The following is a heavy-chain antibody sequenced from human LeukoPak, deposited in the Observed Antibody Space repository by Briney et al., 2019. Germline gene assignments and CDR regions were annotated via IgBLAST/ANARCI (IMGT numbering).Heavy chain of an antibody. D-gene: IGHD2-2*02. V-gene: IGHV1-69*05. J-gene: IGHJ5*02. CDR2: IIPIFGTA. Sequence: GASVKVSCKASGGTFSSYAISWVRQAPGQGLEWMGGIIPIFGTANCAQKFQGRVTITTDESTSTAYMELSSLRSEDTAVYYCARGGRIVVVPAAILDWFDPWGQGTLVTVSS. CDR1: GGTFSSYA. CDR3: ARGGRIVVVPAAILDWFDP.